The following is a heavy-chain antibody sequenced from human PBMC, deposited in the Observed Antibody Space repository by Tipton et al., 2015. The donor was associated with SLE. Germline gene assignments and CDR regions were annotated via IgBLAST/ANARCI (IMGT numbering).Heavy chain of an antibody. D-gene: IGHD6-19*01. J-gene: IGHJ3*02. CDR2: IFYSGST. V-gene: IGHV4-39*01. CDR1: GDSISSSNYY. CDR3: ARHRGSGWVLDAFDI. Sequence: TLSLTCTVSGDSISSSNYYWGWIRQPPGKGLEWIGSIFYSGSTYYNPSLKSRVTISVDTSKNQFSLKLSSVTAADTAVYYCARHRGSGWVLDAFDIWGQGTMVTVSS.